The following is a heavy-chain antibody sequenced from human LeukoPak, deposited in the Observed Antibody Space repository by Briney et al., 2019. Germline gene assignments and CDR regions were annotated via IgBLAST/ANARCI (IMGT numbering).Heavy chain of an antibody. CDR2: INPNSGGT. V-gene: IGHV1-2*04. J-gene: IGHJ4*02. CDR1: GYTFTVYY. Sequence: ASVNVSCKAPGYTFTVYYMHWVRQAPGQGLEWMGWINPNSGGTNYAQKFQGWVTMTRDTSISTAYMELSRLRSDDTAVYYCARGDYGDYVPLFDYWGQGTLVTVSS. D-gene: IGHD4-17*01. CDR3: ARGDYGDYVPLFDY.